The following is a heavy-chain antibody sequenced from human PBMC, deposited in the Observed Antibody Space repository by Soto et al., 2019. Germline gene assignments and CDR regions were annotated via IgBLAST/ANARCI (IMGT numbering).Heavy chain of an antibody. CDR3: AKGSGTYLEYFDWLPNSEYYMDV. CDR2: ISYDGSNK. CDR1: GFTVSNNY. J-gene: IGHJ6*03. D-gene: IGHD3-9*01. Sequence: GGSLRLSCAASGFTVSNNYMSWVRQAPGKGLEWVAVISYDGSNKYYADSVKGRFTISRDNSKNTLYLQMNSLRAEDTAVYYCAKGSGTYLEYFDWLPNSEYYMDVWGKGTTVTVSS. V-gene: IGHV3-30*18.